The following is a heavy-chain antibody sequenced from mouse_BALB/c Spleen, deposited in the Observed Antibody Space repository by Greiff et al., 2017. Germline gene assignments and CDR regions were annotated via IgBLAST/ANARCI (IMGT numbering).Heavy chain of an antibody. CDR3: ARRGYYEGYAMDY. D-gene: IGHD2-3*01. Sequence: EVKVEESGGDLVKPGGSLKLSCAASGYTFSSYGMSWVRQTPDKRLEWVATISSGGSYTYYPNSVKGRFTISRDNAKNTLYLKMSSLKSEDTAMYYCARRGYYEGYAMDYWGQGTSVTVSS. V-gene: IGHV5-6*02. J-gene: IGHJ4*01. CDR1: GYTFSSYG. CDR2: ISSGGSYT.